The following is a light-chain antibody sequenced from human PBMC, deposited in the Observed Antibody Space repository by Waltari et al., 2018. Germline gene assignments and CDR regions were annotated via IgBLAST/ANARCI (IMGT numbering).Light chain of an antibody. CDR3: QSSDSSVAIPSVV. V-gene: IGLV3-25*03. CDR1: ALPKQY. CDR2: KDS. J-gene: IGLJ2*01. Sequence: SYELTQPPSVSVSPGQTARITCSGDALPKQYAYWYQQKPGQAPVLIYKDSERPSGIPGRFSGSSSGTTVTLTISGVQAEDEADYYCQSSDSSVAIPSVVFGGGTKLTVL.